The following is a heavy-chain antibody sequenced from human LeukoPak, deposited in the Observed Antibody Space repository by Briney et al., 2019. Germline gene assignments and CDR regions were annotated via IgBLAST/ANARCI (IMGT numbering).Heavy chain of an antibody. J-gene: IGHJ4*02. CDR1: GFTFSSYA. V-gene: IGHV3-23*01. CDR3: AKAGNDYVWGDYRHFDY. Sequence: PGRSLRLSCAASGFTFSSYAMSWVRQAPGKGLEWVSAISGNGGTTYYADSVKGRFTISRDNSKNTLYLQMNSLRAEDTAVYYCAKAGNDYVWGDYRHFDYWGQGTLVTVSS. D-gene: IGHD3-16*02. CDR2: ISGNGGTT.